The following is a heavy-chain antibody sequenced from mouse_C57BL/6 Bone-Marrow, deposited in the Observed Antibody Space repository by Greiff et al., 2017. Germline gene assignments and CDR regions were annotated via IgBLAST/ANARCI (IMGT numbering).Heavy chain of an antibody. CDR2: ISSGGSYT. D-gene: IGHD4-1*02. Sequence: EVKLVESGGDLVKPGGSLKLSCAASGFTFSSYGMSWVRQTPDKRLEWVATISSGGSYTYYPDSVKGRFTISSDNAKNTLYQQMSSLKSGDTSMYYCERLQLGPCFAYWGQGTLFNVSA. CDR1: GFTFSSYG. V-gene: IGHV5-6*01. CDR3: ERLQLGPCFAY. J-gene: IGHJ3*01.